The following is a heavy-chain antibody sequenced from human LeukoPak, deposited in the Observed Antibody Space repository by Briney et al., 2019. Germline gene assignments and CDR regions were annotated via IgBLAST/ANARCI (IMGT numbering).Heavy chain of an antibody. J-gene: IGHJ4*02. CDR3: ARGDIAFDY. V-gene: IGHV4-59*01. D-gene: IGHD2-15*01. CDR1: GGSISSYY. Sequence: RTSETLSLTCTVSGGSISSYYWSWIRQPPGKGLEWIGYIYYSGSTNYNPSLKSRVTISVDTSKNQLSLKLSSVTAADTAVYYCARGDIAFDYWGQGTLVTVSS. CDR2: IYYSGST.